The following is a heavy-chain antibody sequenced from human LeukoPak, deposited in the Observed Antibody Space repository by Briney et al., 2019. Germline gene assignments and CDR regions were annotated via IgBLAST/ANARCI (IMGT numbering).Heavy chain of an antibody. CDR2: IYYSGST. CDR3: ARGGYCSGGSCYGDYVHFDY. Sequence: SETLSLTCTVSGGSISSSNYYWGWIRQPPGKGLEWIGSIYYSGSTYQNLSLKSRITISVDTSKNQFSLKLNSLTAADTAVYYCARGGYCSGGSCYGDYVHFDYWGQGTLVTVSS. J-gene: IGHJ4*02. CDR1: GGSISSSNYY. V-gene: IGHV4-39*01. D-gene: IGHD2-15*01.